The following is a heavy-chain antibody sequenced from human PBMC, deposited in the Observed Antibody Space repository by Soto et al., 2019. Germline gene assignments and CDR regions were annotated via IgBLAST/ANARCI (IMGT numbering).Heavy chain of an antibody. CDR3: ARGGIVVAYYYYGMDV. J-gene: IGHJ6*02. CDR1: GGTFSSYA. D-gene: IGHD2-2*01. V-gene: IGHV1-69*13. CDR2: IIPIFGTA. Sequence: SVKVSCKASGGTFSSYAISWVRQAPGQGLEWMGGIIPIFGTANYAQKFQGRVTITADESTSTAYMELSSLRSEDTAVYYCARGGIVVAYYYYGMDVWGQGTTVTVSS.